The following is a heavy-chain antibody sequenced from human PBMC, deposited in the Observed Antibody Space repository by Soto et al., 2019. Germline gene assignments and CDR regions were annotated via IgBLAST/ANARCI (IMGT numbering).Heavy chain of an antibody. Sequence: SETLSLTCTVSGGSISSGGYYWSWIRQPPGKGLEWIGYIYYSGSTNYNPSLKSRVTISVDTSKNQFSLKLSSVTAADTAVYYCASVTRTCISTSCYRYYYGMDVWGQGTTVTVS. CDR1: GGSISSGGYY. D-gene: IGHD2-2*02. V-gene: IGHV4-61*08. CDR3: ASVTRTCISTSCYRYYYGMDV. J-gene: IGHJ6*02. CDR2: IYYSGST.